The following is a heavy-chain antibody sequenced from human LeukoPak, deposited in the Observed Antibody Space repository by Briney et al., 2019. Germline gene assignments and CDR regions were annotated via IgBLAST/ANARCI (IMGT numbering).Heavy chain of an antibody. CDR2: INHSGST. CDR1: GGSFSGYY. CDR3: AREGRVVPASYGMDV. Sequence: SETLSLTCAVYGGSFSGYYWSWIRQPPGKGLEWIGEINHSGSTNYNPSLKSRVTISVDTSKNQFSLKLSSVTAADTAVYYCAREGRVVPASYGMDVWGQGTTVTVSS. V-gene: IGHV4-34*01. D-gene: IGHD2-15*01. J-gene: IGHJ6*02.